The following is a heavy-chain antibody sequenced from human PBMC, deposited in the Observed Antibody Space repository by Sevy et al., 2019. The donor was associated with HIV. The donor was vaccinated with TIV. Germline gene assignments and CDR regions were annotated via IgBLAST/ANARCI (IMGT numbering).Heavy chain of an antibody. D-gene: IGHD1-26*01. CDR3: ARAGGSWALRY. CDR1: GFIFSDYY. V-gene: IGHV3-11*01. CDR2: ISGSGNTI. J-gene: IGHJ4*02. Sequence: GSLRLSCAAPGFIFSDYYMSWIRQAPGKGLDGGSYISGSGNTIYYTDSVKGRFTISRDNAKDSLYLQMNGLRAEDTAVYYCARAGGSWALRYWGQGSLVTVSS.